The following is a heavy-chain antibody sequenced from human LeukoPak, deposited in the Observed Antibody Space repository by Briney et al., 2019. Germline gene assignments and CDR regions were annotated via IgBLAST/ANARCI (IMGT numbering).Heavy chain of an antibody. D-gene: IGHD5-24*01. J-gene: IGHJ4*02. CDR1: GFTFSSYW. V-gene: IGHV3-74*01. Sequence: GGSPRLSCAASGFTFSSYWMHWVRQAPGKGLVWVSGINRDGSSTRYADSVKGRFTISRDNAKNTLYLQMNSLRAEDMAVYYCARDRDVNYCDYWGQGTLVTVSS. CDR3: ARDRDVNYCDY. CDR2: INRDGSST.